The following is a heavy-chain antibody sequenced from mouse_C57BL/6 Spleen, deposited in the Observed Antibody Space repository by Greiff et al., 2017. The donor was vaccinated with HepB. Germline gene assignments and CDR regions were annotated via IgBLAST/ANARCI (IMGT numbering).Heavy chain of an antibody. CDR1: GFTFSDYY. CDR2: ISNGGGST. Sequence: EVQVVESGGGLVQPGGSLKLSCAASGFTFSDYYMYWVRQTPEKRLEWVAYISNGGGSTYYPDTVKGRFTISRDNAKNTLYLQMSRLKSEDTAMYYCARQRTGTGGYYFDYWGQGTTLTVSS. J-gene: IGHJ2*01. V-gene: IGHV5-12*01. CDR3: ARQRTGTGGYYFDY. D-gene: IGHD4-1*01.